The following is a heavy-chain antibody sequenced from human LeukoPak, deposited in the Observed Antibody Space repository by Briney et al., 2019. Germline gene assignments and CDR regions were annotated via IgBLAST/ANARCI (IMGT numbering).Heavy chain of an antibody. J-gene: IGHJ4*02. D-gene: IGHD3-3*01. CDR3: ARMTMSGVATPYDY. CDR2: ISTYYGNT. CDR1: GYTFTSYD. Sequence: ASVKVPCKASGYTFTSYDINWVRQAPGQGLEWMGWISTYYGNTKYAQRFQGRVTMTTDTSTTTAYMEVRSLRYDDTAVYYCARMTMSGVATPYDYWGQGALVTVSS. V-gene: IGHV1-18*01.